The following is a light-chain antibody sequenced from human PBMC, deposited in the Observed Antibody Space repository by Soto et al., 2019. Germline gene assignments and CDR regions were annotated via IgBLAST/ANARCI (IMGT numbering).Light chain of an antibody. CDR2: VNSDGSH. CDR3: QTSDTGLVV. V-gene: IGLV4-69*01. Sequence: QSVLTQSPSASASLGASVKLTCTLSSGHSRYAIAWHPQQPEKGPRYLMKVNSDGSHRTGDGIPDRFSGSSSGAARYLTSSRHHSDDEADYYCQTSDTGLVVFGGGTQLTVL. J-gene: IGLJ2*01. CDR1: SGHSRYA.